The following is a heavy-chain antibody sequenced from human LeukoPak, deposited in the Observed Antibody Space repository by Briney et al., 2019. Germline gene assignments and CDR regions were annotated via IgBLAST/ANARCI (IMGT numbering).Heavy chain of an antibody. V-gene: IGHV4-59*01. J-gene: IGHJ4*02. CDR1: GGSSSSYY. D-gene: IGHD6-13*01. CDR3: ARGTLGAAAGIDY. CDR2: IYYSGST. Sequence: SETLSLXCTVSGGSSSSYYWSWIRQPPGKGLEWIGYIYYSGSTNYNPSLTSRVTISVDTSKNQFSLKLSSVTAADTAVYYCARGTLGAAAGIDYWGQGTLVTVSS.